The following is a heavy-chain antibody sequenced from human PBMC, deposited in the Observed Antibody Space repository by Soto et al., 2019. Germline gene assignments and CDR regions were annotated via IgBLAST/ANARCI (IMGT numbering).Heavy chain of an antibody. J-gene: IGHJ4*02. V-gene: IGHV4-34*01. D-gene: IGHD3-3*01. CDR2: INHSGST. CDR3: ARALRFLGRHYFDY. Sequence: PSETLSLTCAVYGGSFSGYYWSWIRQPPGKGLEWIGEINHSGSTNYNPSLKSRVTISVDTSKNQFSLKLSSVTAADTAVYYCARALRFLGRHYFDYWGQGTLVTVSS. CDR1: GGSFSGYY.